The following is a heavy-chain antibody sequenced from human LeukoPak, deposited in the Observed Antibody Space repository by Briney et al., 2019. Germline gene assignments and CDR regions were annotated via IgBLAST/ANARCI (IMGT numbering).Heavy chain of an antibody. D-gene: IGHD2-21*01. V-gene: IGHV3-23*01. CDR3: AKEVSGMDV. J-gene: IGHJ6*02. CDR2: ISGSDGRT. Sequence: GGSLRLSCAASGISFSGYAMSWVRQGPGKGLEWVSSISGSDGRTHYAESVKGRFIISRDKSKNTLYLQMNSLRAQDTAVYYCAKEVSGMDVWGQGTTVTVSS. CDR1: GISFSGYA.